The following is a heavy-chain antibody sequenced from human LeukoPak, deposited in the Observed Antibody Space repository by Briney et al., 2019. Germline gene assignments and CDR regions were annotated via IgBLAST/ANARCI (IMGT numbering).Heavy chain of an antibody. D-gene: IGHD6-19*01. CDR2: ISSSSSYI. CDR3: ARTGEWLENFDY. CDR1: GFTFSSYS. V-gene: IGHV3-21*01. J-gene: IGHJ4*02. Sequence: PGGSPRLSCAASGFTFSSYSMNWVRQAPGKGLEWVSSISSSSSYIYYADSVKGRFTISRDNAKNSLYLQMNSLRAEDTAVYYCARTGEWLENFDYWGQGTLVTVSS.